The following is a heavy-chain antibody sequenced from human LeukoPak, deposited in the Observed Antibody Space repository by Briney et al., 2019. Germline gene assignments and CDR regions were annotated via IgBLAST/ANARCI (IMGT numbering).Heavy chain of an antibody. CDR1: GYTFTGYY. CDR3: ARGGCTNGVCYGLDAFDI. Sequence: GASVKVSCKASGYTFTGYYMHWVRQAPGQGLEWMGWINPNSGGTNYAQKFQGRVTMTRDTSISTAYMELSRLRSDDTAVYYCARGGCTNGVCYGLDAFDIWGQGTMVTVSS. CDR2: INPNSGGT. V-gene: IGHV1-2*02. D-gene: IGHD2-8*01. J-gene: IGHJ3*02.